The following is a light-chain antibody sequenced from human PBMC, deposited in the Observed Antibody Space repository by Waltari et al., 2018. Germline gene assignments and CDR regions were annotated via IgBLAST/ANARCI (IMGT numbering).Light chain of an antibody. Sequence: QSALTQPASVSGSPGQSITISCTGTSSDVGGYNYVSWYQQHPGKAPILMIYDVSKRPSGVSYRFSGSKSGNTASLTISGLQAEDEADYYCSSYTSSSTLVFGGGTKLTVL. CDR3: SSYTSSSTLV. CDR2: DVS. J-gene: IGLJ2*01. V-gene: IGLV2-14*01. CDR1: SSDVGGYNY.